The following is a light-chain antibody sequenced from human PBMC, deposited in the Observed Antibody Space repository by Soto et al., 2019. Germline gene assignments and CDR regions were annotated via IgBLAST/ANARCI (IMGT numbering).Light chain of an antibody. J-gene: IGKJ4*01. Sequence: IQLTQSPSSLSASVGDRVTITCRASQGLSSYLAWYQQKPGKAPKLLIYAASTLHSGVPSRFSGSESGTDFTLTISSLQPEDFGTYYCQQVNNYPLTFGGGTNVEIK. CDR1: QGLSSY. CDR2: AAS. CDR3: QQVNNYPLT. V-gene: IGKV1-9*01.